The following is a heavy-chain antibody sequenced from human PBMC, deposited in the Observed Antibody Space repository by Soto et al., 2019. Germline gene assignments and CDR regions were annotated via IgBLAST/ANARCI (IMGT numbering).Heavy chain of an antibody. V-gene: IGHV1-69*01. CDR2: IIPIFGTP. J-gene: IGHJ6*02. CDR3: ARDTGIAAAGTVMDV. CDR1: GGTFSSYG. D-gene: IGHD6-13*01. Sequence: QVQLVQSGAEVKKPGSSVKVSCKASGGTFSSYGISWVRQAPGQGLEWMGGIIPIFGTPNYAQKFQGRVTITADESTSTAYVELTSLRSEDTAVYYCARDTGIAAAGTVMDVWGRGTTVTVSS.